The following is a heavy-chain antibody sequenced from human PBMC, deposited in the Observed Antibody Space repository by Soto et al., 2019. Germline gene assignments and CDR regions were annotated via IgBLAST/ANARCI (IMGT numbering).Heavy chain of an antibody. J-gene: IGHJ4*02. CDR1: GFTFSNAW. Sequence: GGSLRLSCAASGFTFSNAWMSWVRQAPGKGLEWVGRIKSKTDGGTTDYAAPVKGRFTISRDDSKNTLYLQMNSLKTEDTAVYYCTTDGYFDWLLFDYWGQGTLVTVSS. CDR3: TTDGYFDWLLFDY. D-gene: IGHD3-9*01. V-gene: IGHV3-15*01. CDR2: IKSKTDGGTT.